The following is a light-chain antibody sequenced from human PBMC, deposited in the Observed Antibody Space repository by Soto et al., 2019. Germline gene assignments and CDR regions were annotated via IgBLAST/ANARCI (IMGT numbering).Light chain of an antibody. V-gene: IGKV1-27*01. CDR2: GAS. CDR1: QGISNY. Sequence: DIQMTQSPSSLSAYLGDRVTITCRASQGISNYLAWYQQRPGRLPKLLLFGASTLQSGVPARFSGSGSGTLFTLTINGLLPEDVATYYCQKYDRAPFTFGPGTKVDIX. J-gene: IGKJ3*01. CDR3: QKYDRAPFT.